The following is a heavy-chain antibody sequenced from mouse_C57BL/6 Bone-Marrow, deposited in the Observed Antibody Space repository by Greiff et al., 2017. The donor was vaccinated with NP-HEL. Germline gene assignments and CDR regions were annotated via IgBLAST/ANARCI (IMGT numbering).Heavy chain of an antibody. J-gene: IGHJ3*01. CDR3: ARRGGLLAY. CDR1: GFTFSSYA. D-gene: IGHD2-4*01. V-gene: IGHV5-4*03. Sequence: EVKLVESGGGLVKPGGSLKLSCAASGFTFSSYAMSWVRQTPEKRLEWVATISDGGSYTYYPDNVQGRFTISRDNAKNNLYLQMSHLKSEDTAVCYCARRGGLLAYWGQGTLVTVSA. CDR2: ISDGGSYT.